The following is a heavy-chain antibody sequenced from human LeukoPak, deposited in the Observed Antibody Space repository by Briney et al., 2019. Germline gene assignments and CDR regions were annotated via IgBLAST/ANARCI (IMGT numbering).Heavy chain of an antibody. J-gene: IGHJ2*01. CDR1: GYSISSGYY. CDR3: ARHKQLARYFDL. D-gene: IGHD6-6*01. V-gene: IGHV4-38-2*02. Sequence: SETLSLTCTVSGYSISSGYYWGWIRQPPGKGLEWIGSIYYSGSTYYNPSLKSRVTISVDTSKNQFSLKLSSVTAADTAVYYCARHKQLARYFDLWGRGTLVTVSS. CDR2: IYYSGST.